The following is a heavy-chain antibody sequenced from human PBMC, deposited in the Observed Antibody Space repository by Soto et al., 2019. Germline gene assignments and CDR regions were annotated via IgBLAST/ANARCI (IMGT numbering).Heavy chain of an antibody. CDR1: GYTFTRYG. CDR2: ISAYNGNT. J-gene: IGHJ3*01. D-gene: IGHD2-2*01. V-gene: IGHV1-18*01. CDR3: ARDRVVVVPGATLGNDAFDF. Sequence: ASVKVSCKASGYTFTRYGISWVRQAPGQGLEWMGWISAYNGNTNYAQKLQGRVTMTTDTSTSTVYMELRSLRSDDTAVYYCARDRVVVVPGATLGNDAFDFWGQGTMVTVSS.